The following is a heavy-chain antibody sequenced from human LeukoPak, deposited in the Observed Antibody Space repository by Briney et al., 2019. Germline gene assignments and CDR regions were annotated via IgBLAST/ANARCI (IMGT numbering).Heavy chain of an antibody. Sequence: GGSLRLSRAASGFNVCSNHMRWVRQAPGKRLEWVSDIYSGGSTYYADSVRARFTISRDNSKNTLYRQMNSLRAEDTAVYYCARVYDSSGNDYWGQGTLVTVSS. CDR1: GFNVCSNH. J-gene: IGHJ4*02. V-gene: IGHV3-53*01. D-gene: IGHD3-22*01. CDR2: IYSGGST. CDR3: ARVYDSSGNDY.